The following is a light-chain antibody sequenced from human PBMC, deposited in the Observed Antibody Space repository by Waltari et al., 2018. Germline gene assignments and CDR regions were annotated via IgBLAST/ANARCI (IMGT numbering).Light chain of an antibody. Sequence: NFMLTQPHSVSESPGKTVTIPCTRSSRSITSNNARSHQQRPGSATTTVIYDDNQRPPGVPDRFSGSIDSSSNSASLTISGLKAEDEADYYCQSDDSSNKKIFGGGTKLTVL. CDR2: DDN. V-gene: IGLV6-57*03. CDR1: SRSITSNN. CDR3: QSDDSSNKKI. J-gene: IGLJ2*01.